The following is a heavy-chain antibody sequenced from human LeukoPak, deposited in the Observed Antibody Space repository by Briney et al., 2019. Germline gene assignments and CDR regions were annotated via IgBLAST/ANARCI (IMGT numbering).Heavy chain of an antibody. CDR2: ISNGGGYL. CDR3: ARAGLYGGSGLDY. V-gene: IGHV3-21*01. D-gene: IGHD5-12*01. CDR1: GFPFSGYN. J-gene: IGHJ4*02. Sequence: GGSLRLSCVASGFPFSGYNMNWVGQAPGKGLEWVSSISNGGGYLYYVDSVKGRFTISRDNAKNPLYLQMNSLRPEDTAVYYCARAGLYGGSGLDYWGQGALVTVSS.